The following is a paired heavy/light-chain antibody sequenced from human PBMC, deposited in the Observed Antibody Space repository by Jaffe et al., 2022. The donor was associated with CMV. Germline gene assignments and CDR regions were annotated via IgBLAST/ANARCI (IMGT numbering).Light chain of an antibody. V-gene: IGKV1-39*01. Sequence: DIQMTQSPSSLSASVGDRVTITCRTSQSISNYLNWYQQKPGKAPKLLIYAASSLQSGVPSKFSGSGSGTEFTLTIGSLQPEDFATYYCQQTYSSYQTFGQGTKVEVQ. CDR1: QSISNY. CDR3: QQTYSSYQT. J-gene: IGKJ1*01. CDR2: AAS.
Heavy chain of an antibody. Sequence: QVQLQESVPGLVKPSGTLSLTCVVSGVSISSGHWWSWVRQPPGKGLEWIGEIYHSGSTNYNPSLKSRLTMSMDKSKNHFSLKLNSVTAADTAVYYCARAFCGAECYSNYYFDYWGQGTLVTVSS. CDR3: ARAFCGAECYSNYYFDY. CDR1: GVSISSGHW. J-gene: IGHJ4*02. V-gene: IGHV4-4*02. D-gene: IGHD2-21*01. CDR2: IYHSGST.